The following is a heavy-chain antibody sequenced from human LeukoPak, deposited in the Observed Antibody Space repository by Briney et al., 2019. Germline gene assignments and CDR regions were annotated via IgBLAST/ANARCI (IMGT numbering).Heavy chain of an antibody. D-gene: IGHD5-18*01. V-gene: IGHV1-24*01. CDR1: GYTRTELS. J-gene: IGHJ4*02. CDR3: ATLPLLDTAMVTSDY. CDR2: FDPEDGET. Sequence: GASEKVSCKVSGYTRTELSMHWVRQASGKWLEWMGGFDPEDGETIYAQKFQGRVTMTEDTSTDTAYMELSSLRSEDTAVYYCATLPLLDTAMVTSDYWGQGTLVTVSS.